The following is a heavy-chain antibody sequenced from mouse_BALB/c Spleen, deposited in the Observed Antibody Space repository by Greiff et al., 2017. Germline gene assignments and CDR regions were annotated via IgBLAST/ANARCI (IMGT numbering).Heavy chain of an antibody. CDR2: ISSGGST. D-gene: IGHD2-14*01. V-gene: IGHV5-6-5*01. J-gene: IGHJ3*01. Sequence: DVKLVESGGGLVKPGGSLKLSCAASGFTFSSYAMSWVRQTPEKRLEWVASISSGGSTYYPDSVKGRFTISRDNARNILYLQMSSLRSEDTAMYYCAREDYRYGAWFAYWGQGTLVTVSA. CDR3: AREDYRYGAWFAY. CDR1: GFTFSSYA.